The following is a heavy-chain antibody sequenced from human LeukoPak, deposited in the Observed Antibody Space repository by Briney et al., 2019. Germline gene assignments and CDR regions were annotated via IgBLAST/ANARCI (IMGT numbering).Heavy chain of an antibody. V-gene: IGHV3-7*03. CDR3: ARKAYGLDV. Sequence: PGGSLRLSCAPSGFTFSSYWMSWVRQAPGKGLEWVANIKQDGSEKYYVDSVKGRFTISRDNGKNSLYLQMNSLRAGDMAVYYCARKAYGLDVWGKGTTVTVSS. J-gene: IGHJ6*04. CDR2: IKQDGSEK. CDR1: GFTFSSYW.